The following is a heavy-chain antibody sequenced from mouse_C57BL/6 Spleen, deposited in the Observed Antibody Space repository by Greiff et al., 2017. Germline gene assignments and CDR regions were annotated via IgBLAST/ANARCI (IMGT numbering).Heavy chain of an antibody. CDR3: ARGGTAQAWFAY. Sequence: QVHVKQSGPELVKPGASVKISCKASGYSFTSYYIHWVKQRPGQGLKWIGWIYPGSGNTKYNEKFKGKATLTADTSSSTAYMQLSSLTSEDSAVYYCARGGTAQAWFAYWGQGTLVTVSA. CDR1: GYSFTSYY. D-gene: IGHD3-2*02. J-gene: IGHJ3*01. CDR2: IYPGSGNT. V-gene: IGHV1-66*01.